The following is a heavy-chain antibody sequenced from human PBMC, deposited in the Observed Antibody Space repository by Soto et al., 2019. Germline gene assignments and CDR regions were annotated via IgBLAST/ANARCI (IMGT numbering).Heavy chain of an antibody. CDR3: ARPVPSSHAFDI. J-gene: IGHJ3*02. CDR2: ISYDGSNK. CDR1: GGTFSGYD. V-gene: IGHV3-30-3*01. Sequence: GESLRLSCAASGGTFSGYDMSWIRQAPGKGLEWVAVISYDGSNKYYADSVKGPFTISRDNYKNTLYLQMNTLRAEAMSFYSCARPVPSSHAFDIWGQGTMVTVSS.